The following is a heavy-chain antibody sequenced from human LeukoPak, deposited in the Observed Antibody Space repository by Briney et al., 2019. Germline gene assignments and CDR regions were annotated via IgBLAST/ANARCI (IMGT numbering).Heavy chain of an antibody. CDR2: IYWDDDK. Sequence: TLSLTCTVSGDSISTYYWSWIRQPPGKALEWLALIYWDDDKRYSPSLKSRLTITKDTSKNQVVLTMTNMDPVDTATYYCAHSHGYSYGYFDYWGQGTLVTVSS. J-gene: IGHJ4*02. CDR3: AHSHGYSYGYFDY. V-gene: IGHV2-5*08. D-gene: IGHD5-18*01. CDR1: GDSISTYYW.